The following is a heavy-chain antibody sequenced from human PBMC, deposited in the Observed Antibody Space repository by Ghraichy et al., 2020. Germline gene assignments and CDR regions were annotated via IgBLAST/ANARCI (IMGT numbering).Heavy chain of an antibody. CDR2: ISWNSVSI. V-gene: IGHV3-9*03. Sequence: LSLTCAASGFTFDDYAMHWVRQAPGKGLEWVSGISWNSVSIGYADSVKGRFTISRDNAKKSLYLQMNSLRAEDMAFYYCAKDRGYNYGGIDYWGQGTLVTVSS. D-gene: IGHD5-18*01. CDR1: GFTFDDYA. CDR3: AKDRGYNYGGIDY. J-gene: IGHJ4*02.